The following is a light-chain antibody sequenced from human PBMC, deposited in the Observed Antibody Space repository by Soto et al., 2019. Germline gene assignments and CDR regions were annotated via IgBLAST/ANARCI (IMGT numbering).Light chain of an antibody. CDR2: DAS. CDR1: QVISNT. J-gene: IGKJ4*01. CDR3: QQFRYYPT. Sequence: AIQLTKYPSSLSATVGDRVTITCRASQVISNTLTWYQQKPGKPPKLLIYDASSLESVVPSRFSGSGSGIDFTLTISSLQPEDFATNYCQQFRYYPTFGGGTRWIS. V-gene: IGKV1D-13*01.